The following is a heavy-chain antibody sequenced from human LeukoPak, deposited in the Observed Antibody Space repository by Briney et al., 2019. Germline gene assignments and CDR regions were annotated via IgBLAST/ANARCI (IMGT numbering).Heavy chain of an antibody. CDR1: GFTFGDHA. Sequence: GSLRLSCTGFGFTFGDHATSWVRQAPGKGLEWVGFIRSKGYGGTREYAASVKGRFTISRDDSTSIAYLQMNSLKTEDTAVYYCTRGPTQQWLYYGMDVWGQGTTVIVSS. V-gene: IGHV3-49*04. J-gene: IGHJ6*02. CDR2: IRSKGYGGTR. CDR3: TRGPTQQWLYYGMDV. D-gene: IGHD5-18*01.